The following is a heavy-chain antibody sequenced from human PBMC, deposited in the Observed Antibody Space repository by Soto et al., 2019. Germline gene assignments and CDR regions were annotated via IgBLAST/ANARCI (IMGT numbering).Heavy chain of an antibody. D-gene: IGHD2-2*03. CDR1: GFSFDRFV. Sequence: GGSLRLSCAASGFSFDRFVMSWIRQAPGKGLEWVSAISGSGGRTYYADSVEGRFSISRGNSKSTLYLQMTSLTVEDTALYYCVKPNAVDISVDSWGQGTLVTVSS. J-gene: IGHJ4*02. CDR3: VKPNAVDISVDS. V-gene: IGHV3-23*01. CDR2: ISGSGGRT.